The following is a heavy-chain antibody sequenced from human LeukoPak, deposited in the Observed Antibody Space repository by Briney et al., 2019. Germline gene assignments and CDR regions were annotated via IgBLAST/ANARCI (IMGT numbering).Heavy chain of an antibody. J-gene: IGHJ4*02. D-gene: IGHD6-13*01. V-gene: IGHV3-21*01. CDR2: ISGSSRHK. Sequence: GGSLRLSCGASGFTFSSYTMNWVRQAPGKGLEWVSSISGSSRHKYYADSVKGRFTISRDNAKNSLYRQMNSLRAEDTAVYYCARTANFAAGYYIDYWGQGTLVTVSS. CDR3: ARTANFAAGYYIDY. CDR1: GFTFSSYT.